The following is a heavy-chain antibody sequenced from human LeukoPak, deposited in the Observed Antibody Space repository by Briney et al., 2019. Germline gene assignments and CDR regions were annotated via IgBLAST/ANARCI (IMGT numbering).Heavy chain of an antibody. Sequence: GASVKVSCEASGYTFTTYGIGWVRQAPGQGLEWMGWISGYNGNTNYAQKFQGRVTMTRDTSTSTVYMELSSLRFEDTAVYYCAREGGLLWFGELMPFDYWGQGTLVTVSS. CDR1: GYTFTTYG. CDR2: ISGYNGNT. J-gene: IGHJ4*02. D-gene: IGHD3-10*01. CDR3: AREGGLLWFGELMPFDY. V-gene: IGHV1-18*01.